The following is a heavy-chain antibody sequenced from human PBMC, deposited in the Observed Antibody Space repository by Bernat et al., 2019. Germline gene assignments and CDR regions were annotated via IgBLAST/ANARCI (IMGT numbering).Heavy chain of an antibody. CDR3: ARLGAVGACGTD. Sequence: QLQLQESGPGLVKPSETLSLTCTVSGGSISSSSYYWGWIRQPPGKGLEWIGSIYYSGSTYYNPSLKSRVTISVDTSKNQFSLKLSSVTAADTAVYYCARLGAVGACGTDWGQGTLVTVSS. CDR2: IYYSGST. V-gene: IGHV4-39*01. J-gene: IGHJ4*02. D-gene: IGHD1-26*01. CDR1: GGSISSSSYY.